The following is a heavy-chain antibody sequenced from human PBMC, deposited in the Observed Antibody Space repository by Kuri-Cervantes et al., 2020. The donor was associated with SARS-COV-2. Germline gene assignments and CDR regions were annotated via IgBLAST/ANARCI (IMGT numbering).Heavy chain of an antibody. V-gene: IGHV4-39*01. D-gene: IGHD6-13*01. CDR2: IYYGGST. Sequence: ESLKISCTVSGGSISSTSSYWGWIRQPPGKGLECIGTIYYGGSTYYNPSLKSRITISVDTSKNQFSLRLSSVTAADTAVYYCARHATGYSSSSYLGYYAMDVWGKGTTVTTPQ. J-gene: IGHJ6*04. CDR1: GGSISSTSSY. CDR3: ARHATGYSSSSYLGYYAMDV.